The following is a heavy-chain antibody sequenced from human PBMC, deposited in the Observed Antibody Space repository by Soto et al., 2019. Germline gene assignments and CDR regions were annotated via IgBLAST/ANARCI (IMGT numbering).Heavy chain of an antibody. J-gene: IGHJ6*02. CDR3: ARGYYGMDV. CDR1: GFTFNNYW. CDR2: IKQDGSEK. V-gene: IGHV3-7*05. Sequence: GGSLRLSCAASGFTFNNYWMNWVRQAPGKGLEWVANIKQDGSEKYYVDSVKGRFTISRDNAKNSLYLQMNSLRAEDTAVYYCARGYYGMDVWGQGTTVTVSS.